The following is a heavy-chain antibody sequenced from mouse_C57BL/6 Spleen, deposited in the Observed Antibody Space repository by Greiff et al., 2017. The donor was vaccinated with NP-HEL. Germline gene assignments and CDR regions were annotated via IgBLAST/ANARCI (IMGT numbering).Heavy chain of an antibody. J-gene: IGHJ1*03. CDR3: ARDYGSSHGYWYFDV. CDR1: GYTFTSYW. D-gene: IGHD1-1*01. CDR2: IDPSDSET. Sequence: VQLQQSGAELVRPGSSVKLSCKASGYTFTSYWMHWVKQRPIQGLEWIGNIDPSDSETHYNQKFKDKATLTVDKSSSTAYMQLSSLTSEDSAVYYCARDYGSSHGYWYFDVWGTGTTVTVSS. V-gene: IGHV1-52*01.